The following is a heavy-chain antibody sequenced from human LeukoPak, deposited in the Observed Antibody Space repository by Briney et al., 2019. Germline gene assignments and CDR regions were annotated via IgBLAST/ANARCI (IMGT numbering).Heavy chain of an antibody. CDR2: ISHDGRNK. CDR3: AKDQDDSSGWPRGVFDY. Sequence: PGGSLRLSCAASGFPLSSYGMFWVRQAPGRGLEGVALISHDGRNKYYADSVEGRFTISRDNSKNTLHLQMNSLRAEDTAVYYCAKDQDDSSGWPRGVFDYWGQGTLVTVSS. V-gene: IGHV3-30*18. CDR1: GFPLSSYG. J-gene: IGHJ4*02. D-gene: IGHD6-19*01.